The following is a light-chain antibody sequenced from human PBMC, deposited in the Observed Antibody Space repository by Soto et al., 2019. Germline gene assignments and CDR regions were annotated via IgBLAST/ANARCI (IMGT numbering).Light chain of an antibody. CDR3: QQTYSTPYT. Sequence: IHMTQSPSSLSASVGDRVTITCRASQRITTYLNWYQQKPGEAPKLLISTSGTLQRGVPSRFNGRGSGTDFTLTITSLQPADCATYFCQQTYSTPYTCGQGTKLEIK. CDR1: QRITTY. CDR2: TSG. J-gene: IGKJ2*01. V-gene: IGKV1-39*01.